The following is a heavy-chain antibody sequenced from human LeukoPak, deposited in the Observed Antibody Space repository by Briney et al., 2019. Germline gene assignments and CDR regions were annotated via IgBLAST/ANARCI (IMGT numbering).Heavy chain of an antibody. CDR1: GGSISSGGYY. CDR2: IYYSGST. Sequence: SETLSLTCTVSGGSISSGGYYWSWIRQHPGKGLEWIGYIYYSGSTYYNPSLKSRVTISVDTSKNQFSLKLSSVTAADTAVYYCARDEAGTDGYDYWGQGTLVTVSS. J-gene: IGHJ4*02. V-gene: IGHV4-31*03. D-gene: IGHD6-19*01. CDR3: ARDEAGTDGYDY.